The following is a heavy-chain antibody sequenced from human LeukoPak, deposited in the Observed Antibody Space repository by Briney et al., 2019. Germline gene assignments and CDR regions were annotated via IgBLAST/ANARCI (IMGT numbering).Heavy chain of an antibody. V-gene: IGHV3-48*01. Sequence: GGSLRLSCAASGFTFSNYNMNWVRQAPGKGLEWVSYISSDSRTIYYADSVKGRFTISRDNARNSLYLQMNSLRAEDTAVYYCARDLKGYCSGGSCYSPGYWGQGTLVTVSS. CDR2: ISSDSRTI. CDR3: ARDLKGYCSGGSCYSPGY. J-gene: IGHJ4*02. CDR1: GFTFSNYN. D-gene: IGHD2-15*01.